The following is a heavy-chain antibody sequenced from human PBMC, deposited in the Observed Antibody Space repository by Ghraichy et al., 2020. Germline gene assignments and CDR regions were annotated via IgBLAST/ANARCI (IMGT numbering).Heavy chain of an antibody. CDR2: ISDSGGST. Sequence: GGSLRLSCAASGFTFRSYAMSWVRQAPGKGLEWVSFISDSGGSTYYADSVRGRFTISRDNAKNTLYLQMSSLRAEDTAMYYCAKGPWIAAGGWFDPWGQGILVTFSS. V-gene: IGHV3-23*01. D-gene: IGHD6-13*01. CDR3: AKGPWIAAGGWFDP. CDR1: GFTFRSYA. J-gene: IGHJ5*02.